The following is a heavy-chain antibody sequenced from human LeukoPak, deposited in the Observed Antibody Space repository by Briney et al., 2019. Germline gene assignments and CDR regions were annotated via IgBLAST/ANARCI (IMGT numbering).Heavy chain of an antibody. CDR1: GASISSGSYY. CDR3: VSRSSWYRYYFDY. Sequence: SETLSLTCTVSGASISSGSYYWSWIRQPAGKGLEWIGRIYTSGYTNYNPSLKSRATISVDTSKNQFSLKLNSVTAADTAVYYCVSRSSWYRYYFDYWGQGTLVTVSS. V-gene: IGHV4-61*02. D-gene: IGHD6-13*01. J-gene: IGHJ4*02. CDR2: IYTSGYT.